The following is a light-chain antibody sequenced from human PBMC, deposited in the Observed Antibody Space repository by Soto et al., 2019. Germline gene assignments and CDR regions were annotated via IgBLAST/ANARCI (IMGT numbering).Light chain of an antibody. J-gene: IGKJ4*02. CDR1: QGIRSN. V-gene: IGKV3-15*01. CDR3: QQYNKWPLT. Sequence: DIMMTQSPSTLSVSPGERVTLSCRASQGIRSNLAWYQQKPGQAPRLLIYGASIRATGIPATFSGSGSGTEFTLTISSLQSEHFAVYYCQQYNKWPLTFGGGTKVDIK. CDR2: GAS.